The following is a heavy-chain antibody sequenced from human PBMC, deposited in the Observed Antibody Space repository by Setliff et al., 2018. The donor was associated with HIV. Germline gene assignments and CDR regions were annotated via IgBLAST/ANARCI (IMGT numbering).Heavy chain of an antibody. V-gene: IGHV4-34*01. CDR2: VHPSGSI. CDR3: ARGRDWAKTGDF. D-gene: IGHD3-9*01. Sequence: SETLSLTCAVSGVSFSGDYWSWVRQPPGKGLEWIAEVHPSGSINYNSSLKSRVAISVDTSNKQFSLTMTSVTAADTAVYYCARGRDWAKTGDFWGQGALVTVSS. CDR1: GVSFSGDY. J-gene: IGHJ4*02.